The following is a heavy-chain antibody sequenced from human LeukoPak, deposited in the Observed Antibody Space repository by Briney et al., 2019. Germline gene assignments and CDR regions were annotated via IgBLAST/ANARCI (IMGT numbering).Heavy chain of an antibody. CDR1: GFTLSSYA. CDR3: ARHPLGYWYFDL. CDR2: ITGSGGNT. V-gene: IGHV3-23*01. J-gene: IGHJ2*01. Sequence: GGSLRLSCDASGFTLSSYAVSWVRQATGKGLERVSAITGSGGNTYYAASVKGRFTISRDNSKNALYVQMNSLRAEDTAVYYCARHPLGYWYFDLWGRGTPVSVSS. D-gene: IGHD3-3*02.